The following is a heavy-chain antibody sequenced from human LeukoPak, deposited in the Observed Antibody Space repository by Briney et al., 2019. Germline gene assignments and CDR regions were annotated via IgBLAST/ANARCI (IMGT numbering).Heavy chain of an antibody. CDR3: TRAPVDFWSGSTQYYYMDV. D-gene: IGHD3-3*01. V-gene: IGHV3-49*04. CDR2: IRSKAYGGTT. Sequence: GGSLRLSCTASGFTSGDYAMSWVRQAPGKGLEWVGFIRSKAYGGTTEYAASVKGRFTISRDDSKSIAYLQMNSLKTEDTAVYYCTRAPVDFWSGSTQYYYMDVWGKGTTVTVSS. J-gene: IGHJ6*03. CDR1: GFTSGDYA.